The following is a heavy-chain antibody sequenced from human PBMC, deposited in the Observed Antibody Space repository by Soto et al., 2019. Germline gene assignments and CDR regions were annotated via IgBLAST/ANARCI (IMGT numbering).Heavy chain of an antibody. Sequence: GGSLRLSCAASGFTFSSYAMSWVRQAPGKGLEWVSAISGSGGSTYYADTVKGRFTISRDNSKNTLYLQMNSLRAEDAAVYYCAKATITIFGNAWFDPWGQGTLVTVSS. J-gene: IGHJ5*02. V-gene: IGHV3-23*01. CDR3: AKATITIFGNAWFDP. CDR1: GFTFSSYA. CDR2: ISGSGGST. D-gene: IGHD3-3*01.